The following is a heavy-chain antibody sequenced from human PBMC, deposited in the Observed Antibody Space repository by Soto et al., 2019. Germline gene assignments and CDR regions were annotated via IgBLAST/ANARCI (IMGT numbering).Heavy chain of an antibody. D-gene: IGHD3-22*01. Sequence: ASVKVSCKASGGTFSSYAISWVRQAPGQGLEWMGGIIPIFGTANYAQKFQGRVTITADESTSTAYMELSSLRSEDTAVYYCAQDGGSSGYYYEGETFDYWGQGTLVTVSS. CDR1: GGTFSSYA. J-gene: IGHJ4*02. CDR3: AQDGGSSGYYYEGETFDY. V-gene: IGHV1-69*13. CDR2: IIPIFGTA.